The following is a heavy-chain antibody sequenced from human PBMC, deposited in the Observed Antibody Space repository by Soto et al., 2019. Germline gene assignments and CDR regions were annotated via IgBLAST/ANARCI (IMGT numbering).Heavy chain of an antibody. D-gene: IGHD3-10*01. CDR1: GGSFSGYY. CDR3: ASVTMVRGGVGY. J-gene: IGHJ4*02. CDR2: INHSGST. V-gene: IGHV4-34*01. Sequence: QVQLQQWGAGLLKPSETLSLTCAVYGGSFSGYYWSWIRQPPGKGLEWIGEINHSGSTNYNPSRKSRVTISVDTSKNQFSLKLSSVTAADTAVYYCASVTMVRGGVGYWGQGTLVTVSS.